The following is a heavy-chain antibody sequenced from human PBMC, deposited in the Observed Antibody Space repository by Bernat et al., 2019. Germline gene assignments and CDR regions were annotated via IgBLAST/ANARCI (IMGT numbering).Heavy chain of an antibody. CDR2: IIPIFGIA. CDR1: GGTFSSYA. Sequence: QVQLVQSGAEVKKPGSSVKVSCKASGGTFSSYAISWVRQAPGQGLEWMGGIIPIFGIANYAQKFQGRVPITADKSTSTAYMELSSLRSEDTAVYYCAGENCDCWSGYYTGGYWGQGTLVTVSS. D-gene: IGHD3-3*01. V-gene: IGHV1-69*17. CDR3: AGENCDCWSGYYTGGY. J-gene: IGHJ4*02.